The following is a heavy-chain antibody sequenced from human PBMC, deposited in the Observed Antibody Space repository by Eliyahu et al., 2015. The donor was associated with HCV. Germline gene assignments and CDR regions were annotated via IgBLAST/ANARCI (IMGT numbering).Heavy chain of an antibody. CDR2: MYSSGST. CDR1: XXXXSXNY. V-gene: IGHV4-4*07. CDR3: ASSPGNGPWAWFDP. J-gene: IGHJ5*02. D-gene: IGHD1-26*01. Sequence: QVQLQESGPGLVKPSETLSLTXTXSXXXXSXNYWSWIRXPAGKGLEWIGRMYSSGSTNYNPSXKSRXTMSVDTSKNQFSLKLTSVTAADTAVYYCASSPGNGPWAWFDPWGQGTLVTVSS.